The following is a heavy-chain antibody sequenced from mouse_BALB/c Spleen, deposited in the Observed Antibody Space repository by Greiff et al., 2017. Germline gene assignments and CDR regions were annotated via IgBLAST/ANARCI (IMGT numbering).Heavy chain of an antibody. D-gene: IGHD1-1*01. CDR3: ASPPHYYGSSPYWYFDV. CDR2: ILPGSGST. V-gene: IGHV1-9*01. Sequence: VMLVESGAELMKPGASVKISCKATGYTFSSYWIEWVKQRPGHGLEWIGEILPGSGSTNYNEKFKGKATFTADTSSNTAYMQLSSLTSEDSAVYFCASPPHYYGSSPYWYFDVWGAGTTVTVSS. J-gene: IGHJ1*01. CDR1: GYTFSSYW.